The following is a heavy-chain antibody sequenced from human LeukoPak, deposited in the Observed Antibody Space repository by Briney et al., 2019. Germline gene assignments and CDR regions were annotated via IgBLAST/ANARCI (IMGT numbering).Heavy chain of an antibody. J-gene: IGHJ4*02. D-gene: IGHD3-16*02. V-gene: IGHV4-61*01. CDR3: ARVGGYTAFDY. CDR2: IYYSGST. CDR1: GGSVSSGSYY. Sequence: SETLSITCTVCGGSVSSGSYYWSWIQQPPGTGLGWIRYIYYSGSTNYYPALKSRVTISVDTSKNQFSLKLSSVTAADTAVYYCARVGGYTAFDYWGQGTLVTVSS.